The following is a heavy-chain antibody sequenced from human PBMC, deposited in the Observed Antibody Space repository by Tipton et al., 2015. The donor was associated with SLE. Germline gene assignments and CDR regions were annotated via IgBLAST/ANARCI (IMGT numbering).Heavy chain of an antibody. D-gene: IGHD6-13*01. CDR2: MFSSGDT. CDR3: ARENVAADGALDV. J-gene: IGHJ3*01. V-gene: IGHV4-4*07. CDR1: GDSINSHY. Sequence: TLSLTCTVSGDSINSHYWSWIRQPAGKGLEGVGRMFSSGDTNYNPPRKSRLTMSVDTSKNQFSLTVNSVTAADTAVYYCARENVAADGALDVWGQGTMVTVSS.